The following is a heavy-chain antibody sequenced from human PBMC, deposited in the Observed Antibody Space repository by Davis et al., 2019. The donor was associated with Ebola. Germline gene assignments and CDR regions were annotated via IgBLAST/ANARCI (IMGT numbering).Heavy chain of an antibody. D-gene: IGHD3-22*01. J-gene: IGHJ5*02. CDR1: GFTFSSYA. Sequence: PGGSLRLSCAASGFTFSSYAMSWVRQAPGKGLEWVSYISSGGGTKYYGDSVKGRFTISSDGAENSLYRQMNSLRVEDTAVYFCARYSYDTSGYFWDLWGQGTLVTVSS. CDR2: ISSGGGTK. V-gene: IGHV3-48*03. CDR3: ARYSYDTSGYFWDL.